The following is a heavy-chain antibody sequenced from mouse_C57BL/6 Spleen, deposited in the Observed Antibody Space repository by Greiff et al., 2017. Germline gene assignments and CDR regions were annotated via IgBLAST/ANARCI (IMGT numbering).Heavy chain of an antibody. CDR3: TRDERGDYYGSSPLWYIDV. CDR2: ISSGGDYI. CDR1: GFTFSSYA. V-gene: IGHV5-9-1*02. Sequence: EVQLVESGEGLVKPGGSLKLSCAASGFTFSSYAMPWVRQTPEKRLEWVAYISSGGDYIYYADTVKGRFTISRDNARHTLKLQMSSLKSEDTAMYYCTRDERGDYYGSSPLWYIDVWGTGTTVTVSS. J-gene: IGHJ1*03. D-gene: IGHD1-1*01.